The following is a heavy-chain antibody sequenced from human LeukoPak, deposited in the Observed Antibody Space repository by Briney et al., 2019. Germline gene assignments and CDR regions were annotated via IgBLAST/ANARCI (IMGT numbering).Heavy chain of an antibody. CDR3: ARYLREIVVGLDY. V-gene: IGHV4-30-4*01. D-gene: IGHD2-2*01. J-gene: IGHJ4*02. CDR2: IYYSGST. CDR1: GGSISSGDYY. Sequence: SQTLSLTCTVSGGSISSGDYYWSWIRQPPGKGLEWIEYIYYSGSTYYNPSLKSRVTISVDTSKNQFSLKLSSVTAADTAVYYCARYLREIVVGLDYWGQGTLVTVSS.